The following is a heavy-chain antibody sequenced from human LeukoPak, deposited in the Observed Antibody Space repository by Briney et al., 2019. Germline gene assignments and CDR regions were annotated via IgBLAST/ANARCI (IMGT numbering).Heavy chain of an antibody. J-gene: IGHJ3*02. Sequence: SETLSLTCTVSGYSISSAYYWGWIRQPPGKGLGWIGRSYHIGNTYYNPSLKSRVTISVDTSKNHFSLKLTSVTAADTAVYYCARQPPLYCSSASCYPGIWGQGTMVTVSS. CDR3: ARQPPLYCSSASCYPGI. D-gene: IGHD2-2*01. CDR1: GYSISSAYY. V-gene: IGHV4-38-2*02. CDR2: SYHIGNT.